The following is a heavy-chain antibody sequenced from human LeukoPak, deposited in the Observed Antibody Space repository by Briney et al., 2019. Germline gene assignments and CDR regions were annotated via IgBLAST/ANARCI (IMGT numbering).Heavy chain of an antibody. CDR1: GFTFSDYY. CDR3: ARGLTLPYSGSYGNWFDP. V-gene: IGHV3-11*04. Sequence: GGSLRLSCAASGFTFSDYYMSWIRQAPGKGLEWVSYISSSSSTIYYADSVKGRFTISRDNAKNSLYLQMNSLRAEDTAVYYCARGLTLPYSGSYGNWFDPWGQGTLVTVSS. CDR2: ISSSSSTI. J-gene: IGHJ5*02. D-gene: IGHD1-26*01.